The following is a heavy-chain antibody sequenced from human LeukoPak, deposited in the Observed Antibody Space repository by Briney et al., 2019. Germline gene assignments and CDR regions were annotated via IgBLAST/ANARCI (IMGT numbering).Heavy chain of an antibody. Sequence: SETLSLTCGVSGGSSSGHYWTWIRQPPGKGLEWIGEINHLGSTDYNPSLKSRVTISVDTSKNHFSLKLRSVTAADTAVYYCASPETGNEDGFYYWGRGTLVTVSS. CDR1: GGSSSGHY. V-gene: IGHV4-34*01. D-gene: IGHD1-1*01. CDR2: INHLGST. CDR3: ASPETGNEDGFYY. J-gene: IGHJ4*02.